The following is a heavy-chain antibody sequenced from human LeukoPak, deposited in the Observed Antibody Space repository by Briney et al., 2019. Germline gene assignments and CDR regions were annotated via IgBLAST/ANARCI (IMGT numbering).Heavy chain of an antibody. CDR3: ARDFGNTGWYTFDY. V-gene: IGHV6-1*01. J-gene: IGHJ4*02. D-gene: IGHD6-19*01. CDR2: TYYRSKWYN. CDR1: GDSVSSNNGA. Sequence: SQTPSLTCAISGDSVSSNNGAWNWIRQSPSRGLEWLGRTYYRSKWYNDYAESMKGRITINPDTSKNQFSLQLNSVTPDDTAVYYCARDFGNTGWYTFDYWGQGSLVTVSS.